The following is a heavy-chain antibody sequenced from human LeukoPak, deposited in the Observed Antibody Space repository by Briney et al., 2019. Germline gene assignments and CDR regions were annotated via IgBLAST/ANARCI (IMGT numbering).Heavy chain of an antibody. CDR2: IMPIFGTA. J-gene: IGHJ4*02. CDR3: ARDGSSGSPARD. V-gene: IGHV1-69*01. Sequence: ASVKVSCKASGGTFSSYAISWVRQAPGQGLEWMGGIMPIFGTANYAQKFQGRVTITADESTSTAYMELSSLRSEDTAVYYCARDGSSGSPARDWGQGTLVTVS. D-gene: IGHD3-22*01. CDR1: GGTFSSYA.